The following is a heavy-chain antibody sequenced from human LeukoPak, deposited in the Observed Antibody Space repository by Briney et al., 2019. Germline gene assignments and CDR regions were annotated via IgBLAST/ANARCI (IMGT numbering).Heavy chain of an antibody. J-gene: IGHJ4*02. Sequence: PGGSLRLSCAASGFTFSSYGMHWVRQAPGKGLEWVAVISYDGSNKYYADSVKGRFTISRDNSKNTLYLQMNSLRAEDTAVYYCARERWLQLQSVIDYWGQGTLVTVSS. CDR2: ISYDGSNK. V-gene: IGHV3-30*03. CDR3: ARERWLQLQSVIDY. D-gene: IGHD5-24*01. CDR1: GFTFSSYG.